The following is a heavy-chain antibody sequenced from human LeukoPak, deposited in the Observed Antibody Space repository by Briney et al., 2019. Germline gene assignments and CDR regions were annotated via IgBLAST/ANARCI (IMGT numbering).Heavy chain of an antibody. CDR1: GYTFINYG. CDR2: ISAYNGNT. J-gene: IGHJ4*02. CDR3: ARDLDQYNGRFGGFGHDF. V-gene: IGHV1-18*01. Sequence: GASVTVSLTASGYTFINYGINWVRQAPGQGLEWMGWISAYNGNTNYAQSLQGRVTMTTDTSTCTVYMEMRSLTSDDTAVYYCARDLDQYNGRFGGFGHDFWGQGTLVTVSS. D-gene: IGHD3-10*01.